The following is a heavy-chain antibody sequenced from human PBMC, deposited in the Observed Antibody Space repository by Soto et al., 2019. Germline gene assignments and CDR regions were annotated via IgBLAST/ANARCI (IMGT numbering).Heavy chain of an antibody. D-gene: IGHD3-3*01. Sequence: GGSLRLSCAASGFTFSSYGMHWVRQAPGKGLEWVAVISYDGSNKYYADSVKGRFTISRDNSKNTLYLQMNSLRAEDTAVYYCAKERLYDFWSGYYYYGMDVWGQGTTVTVS. V-gene: IGHV3-30*18. CDR2: ISYDGSNK. CDR1: GFTFSSYG. CDR3: AKERLYDFWSGYYYYGMDV. J-gene: IGHJ6*02.